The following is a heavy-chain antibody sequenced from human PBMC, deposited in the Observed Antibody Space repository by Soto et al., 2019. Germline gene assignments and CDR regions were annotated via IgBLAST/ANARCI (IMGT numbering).Heavy chain of an antibody. D-gene: IGHD6-19*01. J-gene: IGHJ4*02. V-gene: IGHV3-33*01. Sequence: GGSLRLSCAASGFTFSSYGMHWVRQAPGKGLEWVAVIWYDGSNKYYADSVKGRFTISRDNSKNTLYLQMNSLRAEDTAVYYCARSPQYSSGWLDYWGQGTLVTVSS. CDR1: GFTFSSYG. CDR3: ARSPQYSSGWLDY. CDR2: IWYDGSNK.